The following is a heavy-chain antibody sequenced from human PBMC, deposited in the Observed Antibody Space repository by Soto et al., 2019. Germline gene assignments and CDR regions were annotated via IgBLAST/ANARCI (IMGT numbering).Heavy chain of an antibody. CDR2: IIPIFGTA. J-gene: IGHJ4*02. Sequence: GASVKVSCKASGGTFSSYAISWVRQAPGQGLEWMGGIIPIFGTANYAQKFQGRVTITADESTSTAYMELSSLRSEDTAVYYCARGPYDTLPFDYWGQGTLVTVSS. CDR3: ARGPYDTLPFDY. CDR1: GGTFSSYA. V-gene: IGHV1-69*13. D-gene: IGHD3-22*01.